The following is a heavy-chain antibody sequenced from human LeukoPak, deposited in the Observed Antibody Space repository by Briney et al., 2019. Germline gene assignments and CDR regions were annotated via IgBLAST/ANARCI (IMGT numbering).Heavy chain of an antibody. D-gene: IGHD1-26*01. Sequence: SETLSLTCAVHGGSCDDYYCSWIRQPPGKGLEWIGEIHPHGIFYYNSSLTGRLTISIDTSKSQFSLRLTSVTAADTAFYYCARGRDRSKGGDLWGKGSLVIVSS. V-gene: IGHV4-34*01. CDR2: IHPHGIF. CDR3: ARGRDRSKGGDL. CDR1: GGSCDDYY. J-gene: IGHJ5*02.